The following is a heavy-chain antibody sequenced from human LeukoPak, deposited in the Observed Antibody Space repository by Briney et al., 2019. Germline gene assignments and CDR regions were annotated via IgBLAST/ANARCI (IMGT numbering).Heavy chain of an antibody. V-gene: IGHV3-21*01. CDR3: ARDEGARWVRLGYCSGGSCYSNWFDP. Sequence: GGSLRLSCAASGFTFSSYSMNWVRQAPGKGLEWVSSISSSSSYIYYADSVKGRFTISRDNAKNSLYLQMNSLRAEDTAVYYCARDEGARWVRLGYCSGGSCYSNWFDPWGQGTLVTVSS. CDR2: ISSSSSYI. J-gene: IGHJ5*02. D-gene: IGHD2-15*01. CDR1: GFTFSSYS.